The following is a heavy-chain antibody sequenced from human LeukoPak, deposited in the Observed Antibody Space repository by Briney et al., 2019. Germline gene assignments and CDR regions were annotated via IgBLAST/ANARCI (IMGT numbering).Heavy chain of an antibody. V-gene: IGHV3-23*01. CDR3: AKDRSFYGAPWYFDL. D-gene: IGHD4-17*01. CDR1: GFTFSNYA. CDR2: ISGTSGNI. J-gene: IGHJ2*01. Sequence: GGSLRLSCAASGFTFSNYAMSWVRQAPGKGLEWVSAISGTSGNIYYADSVKGRFTISRDNSKNSLYLQMNSLRAEDTAVYYCAKDRSFYGAPWYFDLWGRGTLVTVSS.